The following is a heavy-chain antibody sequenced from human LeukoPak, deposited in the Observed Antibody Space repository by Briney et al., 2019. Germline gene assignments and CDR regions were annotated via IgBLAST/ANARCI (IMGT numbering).Heavy chain of an antibody. CDR3: ARAHQVWESKEYYYYYFRDV. CDR2: LYSDADI. V-gene: IGHV3-53*01. Sequence: GGSLRLSCAASGFAVSSKYMTWVRQAPGKGLEWVSFLYSDADIRHADSVKVRFTMFRDHSQNMVYLQMSSLRVEDTAVYYCARAHQVWESKEYYYYYFRDVWGKGTTVTVSS. CDR1: GFAVSSKY. D-gene: IGHD5-18*01. J-gene: IGHJ6*03.